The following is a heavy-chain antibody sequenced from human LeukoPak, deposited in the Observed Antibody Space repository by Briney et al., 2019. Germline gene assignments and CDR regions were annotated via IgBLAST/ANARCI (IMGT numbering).Heavy chain of an antibody. V-gene: IGHV1-2*02. CDR1: GYTFTGYS. Sequence: ASVKVSCKASGYTFTGYSMHWVRQAPGQGLEWMGWIKPNSGGTNYAQKFQGRVTMTRDTSISTAYMELSRLRSDDTAVYYCARNWRTTGLNWFDPWGQGTLVTVSS. CDR2: IKPNSGGT. D-gene: IGHD1-1*01. J-gene: IGHJ5*02. CDR3: ARNWRTTGLNWFDP.